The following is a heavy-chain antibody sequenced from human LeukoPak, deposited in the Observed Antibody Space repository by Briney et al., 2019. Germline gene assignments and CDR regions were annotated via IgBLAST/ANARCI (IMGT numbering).Heavy chain of an antibody. CDR1: GFTFSSYS. D-gene: IGHD6-13*01. CDR2: ISSSSSYI. CDR3: ARDRGPIAAASNWFDP. V-gene: IGHV3-21*01. J-gene: IGHJ5*02. Sequence: PGGSLRLSCAASGFTFSSYSMNWVRQAPGKGLEWVSSISSSSSYIYYADSVKGRFTISRDNAKNSLYLQMNSLRAEDTAVYYCARDRGPIAAASNWFDPWGQGTLVTVSS.